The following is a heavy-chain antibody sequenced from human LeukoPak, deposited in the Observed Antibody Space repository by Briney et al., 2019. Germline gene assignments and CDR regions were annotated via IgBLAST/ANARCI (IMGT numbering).Heavy chain of an antibody. J-gene: IGHJ4*02. D-gene: IGHD2-15*01. V-gene: IGHV1-24*01. CDR3: ATSVVVVVAATPFDY. CDR2: FDPEDGET. Sequence: ASVKVSCKVSGYTLTELSMHWVRQAPGKGLEWRGGFDPEDGETIYAQKFQGRVTMTEDTSTDTAYMELSSLRSEDTAVYYCATSVVVVVAATPFDYWGQGTLVTVSS. CDR1: GYTLTELS.